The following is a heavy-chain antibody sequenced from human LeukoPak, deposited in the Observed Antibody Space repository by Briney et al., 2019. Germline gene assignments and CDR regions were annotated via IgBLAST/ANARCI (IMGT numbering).Heavy chain of an antibody. CDR1: GYSISSNNW. Sequence: PSDTLSPTCAVSGYSISSNNWWAWVRQPPGKGLEWIGYIYYNGNTYYNPYNPSLTSRVTMSVDTSKNQFSLKLDSVTEIDTAMYYCARNQAVAANRGASDVWGQGTMVTVSS. CDR2: IYYNGNT. J-gene: IGHJ3*01. V-gene: IGHV4-28*01. D-gene: IGHD6-19*01. CDR3: ARNQAVAANRGASDV.